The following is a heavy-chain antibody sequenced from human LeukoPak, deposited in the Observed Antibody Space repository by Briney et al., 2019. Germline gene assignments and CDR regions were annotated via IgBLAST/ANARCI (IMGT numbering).Heavy chain of an antibody. CDR2: IYYSGST. V-gene: IGHV4-59*01. CDR1: GGSISSYY. J-gene: IGHJ3*02. D-gene: IGHD6-13*01. CDR3: ARTGSSWYAIAFDI. Sequence: SETLSLTCTVSGGSISSYYWSWIRQPPGKGLEWIGYIYYSGSTNYNPSLKSRVTISEDTSKNQFSLKLSSVTAADTAVYYCARTGSSWYAIAFDIWGQGTMVTVSS.